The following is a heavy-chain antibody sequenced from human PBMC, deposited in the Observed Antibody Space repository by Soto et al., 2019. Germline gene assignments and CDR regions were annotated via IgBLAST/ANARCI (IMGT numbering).Heavy chain of an antibody. D-gene: IGHD6-13*01. CDR2: IYHSGST. Sequence: SETMSLTCTVSGGSISSGGYSWSWIRQPPGKGLEWIGYIYHSGSTYYNPSLKSRVTISVDRSKNQFSLKLSSVTAADTAVYYCASGQQLVRNYWGQGTLVTVSS. CDR3: ASGQQLVRNY. J-gene: IGHJ4*02. CDR1: GGSISSGGYS. V-gene: IGHV4-30-2*01.